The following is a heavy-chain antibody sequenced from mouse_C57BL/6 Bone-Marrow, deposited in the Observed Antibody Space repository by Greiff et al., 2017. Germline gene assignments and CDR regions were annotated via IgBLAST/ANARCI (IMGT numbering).Heavy chain of an antibody. V-gene: IGHV5-2*01. CDR3: ARHEGLRRLYYFDY. D-gene: IGHD2-4*01. CDR2: INSDGGST. Sequence: EVKLMESGGGLVQPGESLKLSCESNEYEFPSHDMSWVRKTPEKRLELVAAINSDGGSTYYPDTMERRFIISRDNTKKTLYLQMSSLRSEDTALYYCARHEGLRRLYYFDYGGQGTTLTVSS. J-gene: IGHJ2*01. CDR1: EYEFPSHD.